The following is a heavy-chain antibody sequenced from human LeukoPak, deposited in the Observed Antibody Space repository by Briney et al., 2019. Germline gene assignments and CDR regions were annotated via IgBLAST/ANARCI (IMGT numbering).Heavy chain of an antibody. D-gene: IGHD5-24*01. CDR3: AREEMATILYYFDY. J-gene: IGHJ4*02. Sequence: SETLSLTCAVYGGSFSGYYWSWIRQPPGKGLEWIGEINHSGSTNYNPSLKSRVTISVDTSKNQFFLKLSSVTAADTAVYYCAREEMATILYYFDYWGQGTLVTVSS. CDR1: GGSFSGYY. V-gene: IGHV4-34*01. CDR2: INHSGST.